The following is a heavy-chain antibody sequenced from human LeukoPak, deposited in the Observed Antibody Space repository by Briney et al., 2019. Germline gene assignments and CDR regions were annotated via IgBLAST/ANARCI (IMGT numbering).Heavy chain of an antibody. D-gene: IGHD3-22*01. Sequence: SVKVSCKASGGTFSSYAISWVRQAPGQGLEWMGGIIPIFGTANYAQKFQGRVTITADESTSTAYMELSSLRSEDTAVYYCAPASSGYYYQYDYWGQGTLVTVSS. J-gene: IGHJ4*02. V-gene: IGHV1-69*13. CDR2: IIPIFGTA. CDR3: APASSGYYYQYDY. CDR1: GGTFSSYA.